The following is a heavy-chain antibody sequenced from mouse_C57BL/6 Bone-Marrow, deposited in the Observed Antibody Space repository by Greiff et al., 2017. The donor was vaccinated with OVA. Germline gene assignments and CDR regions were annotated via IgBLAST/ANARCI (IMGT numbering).Heavy chain of an antibody. J-gene: IGHJ2*01. CDR1: GYTFTDYN. CDR2: INPNNGGT. CDR3: ARRPLYGSSPYYFDY. Sequence: VQLKQSGPELVKPGASVKIPCKASGYTFTDYNMDWVKQSHGKSLEWIGDINPNNGGTIYNQKFKGKATLTVDKSSSTAYMELRSLTSEDTAVYYCARRPLYGSSPYYFDYWGQGTTLTVSS. V-gene: IGHV1-18*01. D-gene: IGHD1-1*01.